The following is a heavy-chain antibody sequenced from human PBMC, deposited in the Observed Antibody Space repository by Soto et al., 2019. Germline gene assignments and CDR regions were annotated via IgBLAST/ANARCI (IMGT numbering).Heavy chain of an antibody. CDR1: GGSISSGFYS. J-gene: IGHJ5*02. CDR3: ARGSDGVWNWFDP. V-gene: IGHV4-30-2*01. Sequence: LSLTCAVSGGSISSGFYSWSWIRQPPGQGLEWIGYIYNSGNTYYNPSLMSRVTISVDRSQNHFSLKLTSVTAADTAVYYCARGSDGVWNWFDPWGQGTQVTVSS. CDR2: IYNSGNT. D-gene: IGHD2-21*02.